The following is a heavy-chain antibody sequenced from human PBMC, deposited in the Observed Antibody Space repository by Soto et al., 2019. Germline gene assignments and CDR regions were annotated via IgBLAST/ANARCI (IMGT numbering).Heavy chain of an antibody. J-gene: IGHJ5*02. V-gene: IGHV4-39*07. CDR1: GGSISTRSSY. D-gene: IGHD1-1*01. CDR2: IYYSGST. CDR3: ARVHVDWNDQPNWFDP. Sequence: SETLSLTCTVSGGSISTRSSYWGWIRQPPGKGLEWIGSIYYSGSTYYNPSLKSRVTISVDTSKNQFSLKLSSVTAADTAVYYCARVHVDWNDQPNWFDPWGQGTLVTVSS.